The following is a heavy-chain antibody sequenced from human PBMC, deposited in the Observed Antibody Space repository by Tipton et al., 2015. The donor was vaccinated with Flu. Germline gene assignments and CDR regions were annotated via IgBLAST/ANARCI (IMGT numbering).Heavy chain of an antibody. Sequence: QLVQSGAEVKKPGASVKVSCKASGYTFTSYYMHWVRQAPGQGLEWMGIINPSGGSTSYAQKLQGRVTMTRDTSTSTVYMELSSLRSEDTAVYYCARDGKGYSSSWYPYYYYYMDVWGKGTTVTVSS. CDR2: INPSGGST. D-gene: IGHD6-13*01. V-gene: IGHV1-46*04. J-gene: IGHJ6*03. CDR1: GYTFTSYY. CDR3: ARDGKGYSSSWYPYYYYYMDV.